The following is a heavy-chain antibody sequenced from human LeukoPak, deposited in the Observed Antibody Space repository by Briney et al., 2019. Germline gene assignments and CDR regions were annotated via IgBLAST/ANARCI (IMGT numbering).Heavy chain of an antibody. V-gene: IGHV3-15*01. CDR2: IKSKTDGGTT. D-gene: IGHD2-15*01. J-gene: IGHJ4*02. Sequence: GGSLRLSCAASGFTFSNAWVSWVRQAPGKGLEWVGRIKSKTDGGTTDYAAPVKGRFTISRDDSKNTLYLQMNSLKTEDTAVYYCTTASSGGSFKPYYFDYWGQGTLVTVSS. CDR1: GFTFSNAW. CDR3: TTASSGGSFKPYYFDY.